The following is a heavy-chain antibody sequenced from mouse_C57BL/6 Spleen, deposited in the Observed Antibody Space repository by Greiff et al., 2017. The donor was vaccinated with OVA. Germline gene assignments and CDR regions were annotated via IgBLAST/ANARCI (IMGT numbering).Heavy chain of an antibody. Sequence: QVQLQQPGAELVKPGASVKMSCKASGYTFTSYWITWVKQRPGQGLEWIGDIYPGSGSTNYNEKFKSKATLTVDKSSSTAYMQLSSLTSEDSAVYYGAEESNYDDYWGQGTTLTVSS. CDR3: AEESNYDDY. CDR1: GYTFTSYW. J-gene: IGHJ2*01. CDR2: IYPGSGST. D-gene: IGHD5-1*01. V-gene: IGHV1-55*01.